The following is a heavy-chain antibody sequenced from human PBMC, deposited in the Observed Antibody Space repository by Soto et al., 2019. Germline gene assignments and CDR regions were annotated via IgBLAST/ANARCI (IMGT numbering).Heavy chain of an antibody. CDR1: GFTFSSYA. Sequence: QVQLVESGGGVVQPGRSLRLSCAASGFTFSSYAMHWVRQAPGKGLEWVAVISYDGSNKYYADSVKGRFTISRDNSKNTLYLQMNSLRAEDTAVYYCARDYDYVWGSYRQIDYWGQGTLVTFSS. J-gene: IGHJ4*02. CDR3: ARDYDYVWGSYRQIDY. D-gene: IGHD3-16*02. V-gene: IGHV3-30-3*01. CDR2: ISYDGSNK.